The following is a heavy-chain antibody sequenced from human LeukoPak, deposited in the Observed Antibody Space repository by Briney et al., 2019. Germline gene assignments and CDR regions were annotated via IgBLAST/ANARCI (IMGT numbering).Heavy chain of an antibody. Sequence: PGGSLRLSCAASGFTFTNYAMTSVRQAPGKGLEGVSGISEGVGNTYYADSVKGRFTISRDHSKNTLYLQMNSLRAEDTALYYCAKREKGTTGRFFDYWGQGTLVTVSS. CDR3: AKREKGTTGRFFDY. D-gene: IGHD4-17*01. CDR1: GFTFTNYA. V-gene: IGHV3-23*01. J-gene: IGHJ4*02. CDR2: ISEGVGNT.